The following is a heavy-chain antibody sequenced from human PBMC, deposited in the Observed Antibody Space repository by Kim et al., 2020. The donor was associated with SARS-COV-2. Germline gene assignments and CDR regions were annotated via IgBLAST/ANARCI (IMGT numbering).Heavy chain of an antibody. D-gene: IGHD2-2*01. J-gene: IGHJ4*02. CDR3: ARDRRVVPAAMIDY. Sequence: YAQKLQGRVTMTTDTSTSTDYMELRSLRSDDTAMYYCARDRRVVPAAMIDYWGQGTLVTVSS. V-gene: IGHV1-18*01.